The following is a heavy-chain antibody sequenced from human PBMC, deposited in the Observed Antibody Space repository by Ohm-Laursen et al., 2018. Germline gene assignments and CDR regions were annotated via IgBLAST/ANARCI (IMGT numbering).Heavy chain of an antibody. D-gene: IGHD3-9*01. CDR2: ISGSGGST. CDR1: GFTFSSYA. CDR3: AKAGHYDILTGYYKTYYYYGMDV. V-gene: IGHV3-23*01. J-gene: IGHJ6*02. Sequence: SLRLSCSASGFTFSSYAMSWVRQAPGKGLEWVSAISGSGGSTYYADSVKGRFTISRDNSKNTLYLQMNSLRAEDTAVYYCAKAGHYDILTGYYKTYYYYGMDVWGQGTTVTVSS.